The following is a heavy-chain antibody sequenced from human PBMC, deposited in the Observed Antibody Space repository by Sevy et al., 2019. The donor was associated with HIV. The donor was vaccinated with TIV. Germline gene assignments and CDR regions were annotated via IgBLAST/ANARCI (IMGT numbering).Heavy chain of an antibody. D-gene: IGHD1-26*01. V-gene: IGHV3-9*01. J-gene: IGHJ6*02. CDR2: ISWNSGSI. CDR1: GFTFDDYA. Sequence: GGSLRLSCAASGFTFDDYAMHWVRQAPGKGLEWVSGISWNSGSIGYADSVKGRFTISRDNAKNSLYLQMNSLRAEDTAMYYCAKSASSLYGMDVWGQGTTATVSS. CDR3: AKSASSLYGMDV.